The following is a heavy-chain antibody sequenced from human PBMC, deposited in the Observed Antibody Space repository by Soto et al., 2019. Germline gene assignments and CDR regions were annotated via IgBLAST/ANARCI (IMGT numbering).Heavy chain of an antibody. CDR3: ARHYDFWSGYYTGIDY. CDR2: ISSSSSTI. V-gene: IGHV3-48*01. Sequence: GGSLRLSCAASGFTFSSYSMNWVRQAPGKGLEWVSYISSSSSTIYYADSVKGRFTISRDNAKNSLYLQMNSLRAEDTAVYYCARHYDFWSGYYTGIDYWGQGTLVTVSS. J-gene: IGHJ4*02. D-gene: IGHD3-3*01. CDR1: GFTFSSYS.